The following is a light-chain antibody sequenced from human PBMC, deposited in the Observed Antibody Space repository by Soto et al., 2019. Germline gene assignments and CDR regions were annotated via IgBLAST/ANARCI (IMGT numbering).Light chain of an antibody. Sequence: DIVMTQSPDSLAVSLGEGATINCKSSQSVFYSSNNKNYLAWYQQKPGQPPKLLIYWASTRESGVPDRFSGSGSGTDFPLTISSLQAEDVAVYYCQQYYSTPFTFGPGTKVDIK. J-gene: IGKJ3*01. CDR1: QSVFYSSNNKNY. V-gene: IGKV4-1*01. CDR3: QQYYSTPFT. CDR2: WAS.